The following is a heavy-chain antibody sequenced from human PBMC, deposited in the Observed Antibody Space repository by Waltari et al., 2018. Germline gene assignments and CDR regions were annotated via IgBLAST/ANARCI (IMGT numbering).Heavy chain of an antibody. V-gene: IGHV1-69*14. CDR3: ARDKDNWNFYSSPRGMDV. Sequence: QVQLVQSGAEVKKPGSSVKVSCKASGGTFSSYAISWVRQAPGQGLEWMGGIIPIFGTANYAQKFQGRVTITADKSTSTAYMELSSLRSEDTAVYYCARDKDNWNFYSSPRGMDVWGKGTTVTVSS. D-gene: IGHD1-7*01. CDR1: GGTFSSYA. CDR2: IIPIFGTA. J-gene: IGHJ6*04.